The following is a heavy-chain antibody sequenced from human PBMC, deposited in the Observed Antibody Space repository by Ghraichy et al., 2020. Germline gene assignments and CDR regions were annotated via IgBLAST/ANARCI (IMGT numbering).Heavy chain of an antibody. Sequence: SETLSLTCTVSGGSISGYYWSWIRQSPGKGLEWIGYIYYSGSTSYNPSLKSRVTISLDTSNTQFSLKLTSVTAADTAVYFCARGSGYSYGFDYWGQGTLVTVSS. J-gene: IGHJ4*02. CDR3: ARGSGYSYGFDY. CDR2: IYYSGST. CDR1: GGSISGYY. V-gene: IGHV4-59*01. D-gene: IGHD5-18*01.